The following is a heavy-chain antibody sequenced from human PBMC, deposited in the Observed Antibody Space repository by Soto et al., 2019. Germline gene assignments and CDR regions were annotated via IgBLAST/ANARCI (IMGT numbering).Heavy chain of an antibody. D-gene: IGHD2-15*01. V-gene: IGHV3-13*01. CDR1: GFTFSSYD. CDR2: IGTAGDT. CDR3: ARDLGGSPEYYYYYGMDV. J-gene: IGHJ6*02. Sequence: GESLKISCAASGFTFSSYDMHWVRQATGKGLEWVSAIGTAGDTYYPGSVKGRFTISRENAKNSLYLQMNSLRAGDTAVYYCARDLGGSPEYYYYYGMDVWGQGTTVTVSS.